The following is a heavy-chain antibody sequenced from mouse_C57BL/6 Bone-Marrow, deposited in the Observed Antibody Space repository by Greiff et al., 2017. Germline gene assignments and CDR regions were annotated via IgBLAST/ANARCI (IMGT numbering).Heavy chain of an antibody. Sequence: QVQLQQSGSELRSPGSSVKLSCKDFDSEVFPIAYMSWVRQKPGHGFEWIGGILPSIGRTIYGEKFEDKATLDADTLSNTAYLELNSLTSEDSAIYYGARRYGSSYWYFDVWGTGTTVTVSS. D-gene: IGHD1-1*01. J-gene: IGHJ1*03. V-gene: IGHV15-2*01. CDR2: ILPSIGRT. CDR3: ARRYGSSYWYFDV. CDR1: DSEVFPIAY.